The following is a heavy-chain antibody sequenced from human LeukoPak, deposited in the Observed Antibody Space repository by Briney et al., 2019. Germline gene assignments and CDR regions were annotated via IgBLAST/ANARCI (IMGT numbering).Heavy chain of an antibody. J-gene: IGHJ4*02. CDR3: ARDGGRSSTSLGY. CDR1: GFTFSSYS. V-gene: IGHV3-21*01. Sequence: MTGGSLRLSCAASGFTFSSYSMNWVRQAPGKGLEWVSSISSSSSYIYYADSVKGRFTISRNNAKNSLYLQMNSLRAEDTAVYYCARDGGRSSTSLGYWGQGTLVTVSS. CDR2: ISSSSSYI. D-gene: IGHD2-2*01.